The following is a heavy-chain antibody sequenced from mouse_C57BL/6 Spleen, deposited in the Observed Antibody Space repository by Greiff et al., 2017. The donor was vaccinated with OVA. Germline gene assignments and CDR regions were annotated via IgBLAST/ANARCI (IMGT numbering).Heavy chain of an antibody. D-gene: IGHD4-1*01. J-gene: IGHJ2*01. CDR3: VRQAGTEDYFDC. CDR2: IRSKSNNYAT. CDR1: GFSFNTYA. V-gene: IGHV10-1*01. Sequence: EVKLVESGGGLVQPKGSLKLSCAASGFSFNTYAMNWVRQAPGKGLEWVARIRSKSNNYATYYADSVKDRFTISRDDSESMLYLQMNNLKTEDTAMDYCVRQAGTEDYFDCWGQGTTLTVAS.